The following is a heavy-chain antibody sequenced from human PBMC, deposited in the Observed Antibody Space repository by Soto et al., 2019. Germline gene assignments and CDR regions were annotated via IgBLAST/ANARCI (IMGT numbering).Heavy chain of an antibody. CDR2: IWYDGSNK. CDR3: ARGRYYDFWSGYMEPAYYGMDV. Sequence: GGSLRLSCAASGFTFSSYGMHWVLQAPGKGLEWVAVIWYDGSNKYYADSVKGRFTISRDNSKSTLYLQMNSLRAEDTAVYYCARGRYYDFWSGYMEPAYYGMDVWGQGTTVTVSS. D-gene: IGHD3-3*01. V-gene: IGHV3-33*01. J-gene: IGHJ6*02. CDR1: GFTFSSYG.